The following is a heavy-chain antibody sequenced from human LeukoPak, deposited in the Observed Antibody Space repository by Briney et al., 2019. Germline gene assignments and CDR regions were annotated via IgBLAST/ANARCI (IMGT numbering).Heavy chain of an antibody. CDR1: GFSVNTYS. D-gene: IGHD3-10*01. J-gene: IGHJ4*02. V-gene: IGHV3-48*04. CDR3: ATAPMGSGRLPFFDY. CDR2: ISSSGTI. Sequence: GGSLRLSCAASGFSVNTYSMNWVRQAPGKGLEWISYISSSGTIYYADSVKGRFTISRDNAQNSQFLQMSSLRADDTAVYYCATAPMGSGRLPFFDYWGQGTLVTVSS.